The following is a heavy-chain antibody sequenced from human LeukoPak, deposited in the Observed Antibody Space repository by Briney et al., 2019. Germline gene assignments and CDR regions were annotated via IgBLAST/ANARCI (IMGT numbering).Heavy chain of an antibody. J-gene: IGHJ4*02. Sequence: GGSLRLSCGASAFTFSGYGMHWGRQAPGKGLEWVAVIWYDGSNKYYADSVKGRFAISRDNAKNMLYLQMNSLRAEDTAMYYYARILHYSSGLDYWGQGTLVTVSS. CDR1: AFTFSGYG. D-gene: IGHD6-19*01. CDR3: ARILHYSSGLDY. CDR2: IWYDGSNK. V-gene: IGHV3-33*01.